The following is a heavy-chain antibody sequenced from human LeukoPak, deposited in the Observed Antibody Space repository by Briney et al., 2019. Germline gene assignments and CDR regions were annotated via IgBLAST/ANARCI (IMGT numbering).Heavy chain of an antibody. V-gene: IGHV3-23*01. J-gene: IGHJ6*02. D-gene: IGHD6-6*01. CDR1: GFTFSSYA. CDR3: AKTAARPPYYYGMDV. CDR2: ISGSGGST. Sequence: GGSLRLSCAASGFTFSSYAMNWVRQAPGKGLEWVSTISGSGGSTYYADSVKGRFTISRDNSKNTLYLQMNSLRAEDTAVYYCAKTAARPPYYYGMDVWGQGTTVTVSS.